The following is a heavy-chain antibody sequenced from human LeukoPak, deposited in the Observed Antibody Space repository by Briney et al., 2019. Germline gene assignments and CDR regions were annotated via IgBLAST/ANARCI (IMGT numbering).Heavy chain of an antibody. D-gene: IGHD3-22*01. Sequence: SETLSLTCTVSGYSISTGHYWGWIRQPPGKGLEWIGSVYEGETTYYNPSLKSRLTISVDTSKNRFSLKLSSVTAADTAVYYCARVRPNYYDSSGYDAFDIWGQGTIVTVSS. V-gene: IGHV4-38-2*02. CDR1: GYSISTGHY. CDR2: VYEGETT. J-gene: IGHJ3*02. CDR3: ARVRPNYYDSSGYDAFDI.